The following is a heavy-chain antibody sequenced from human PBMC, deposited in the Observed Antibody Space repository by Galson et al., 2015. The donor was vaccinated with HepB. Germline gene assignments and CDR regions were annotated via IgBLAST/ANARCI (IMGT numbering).Heavy chain of an antibody. CDR3: ARRRALRENYYMDV. Sequence: QSGAEVKKPGESLKISCKGSGYTFTTYWIGWVRQMPGKGLEWMGIIWPGDSDTRHSPSFQGHVTISADKSISTAYLQWSSLKASDTAMYYCARRRALRENYYMDVWGKGTMVTVSS. D-gene: IGHD3-16*01. CDR2: IWPGDSDT. V-gene: IGHV5-51*01. CDR1: GYTFTTYW. J-gene: IGHJ6*03.